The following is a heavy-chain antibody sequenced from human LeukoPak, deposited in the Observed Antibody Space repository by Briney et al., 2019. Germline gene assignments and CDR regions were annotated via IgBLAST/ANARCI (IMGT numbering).Heavy chain of an antibody. J-gene: IGHJ5*02. CDR3: AKCSGGNCYHSDDH. V-gene: IGHV3-74*01. Sequence: GRSLRLSCAASGFTFNNYWMHWVRQAPGKGLVWVSPINPDGTVTTYADSVKGRFTISRDNAKDSLYLQMNSLRAEDTAVYYCAKCSGGNCYHSDDHWGQGTLVTVSP. D-gene: IGHD2-15*01. CDR2: INPDGTVT. CDR1: GFTFNNYW.